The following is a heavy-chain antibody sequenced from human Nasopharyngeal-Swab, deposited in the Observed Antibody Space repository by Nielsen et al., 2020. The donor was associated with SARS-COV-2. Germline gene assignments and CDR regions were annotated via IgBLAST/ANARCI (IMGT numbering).Heavy chain of an antibody. V-gene: IGHV3-23*01. CDR3: ARDDIAAADYYFDY. J-gene: IGHJ4*02. Sequence: GGSLRLSCAASGFTFSSYAMSWVRQSPGKGLEWVSGISGSGGNTYYADSVKGRFTISRGNSKNTLYLQMNSLRVEDTAVYYCARDDIAAADYYFDYWGQGTLVTVSS. CDR1: GFTFSSYA. D-gene: IGHD6-13*01. CDR2: ISGSGGNT.